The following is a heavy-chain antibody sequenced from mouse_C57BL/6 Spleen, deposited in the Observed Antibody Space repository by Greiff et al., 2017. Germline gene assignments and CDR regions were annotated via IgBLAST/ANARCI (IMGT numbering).Heavy chain of an antibody. Sequence: EVQLQQSGTVLARPGASVKMSCKTSGYTFTSYWMHWVKQRPGQGLEWIGAIYPGNSDTSYNQKFEGKAKLTAVTSASTAYMELSSLTNEDSAVYYCTEGDYYGSSSAYWGQGTLVTVSA. CDR3: TEGDYYGSSSAY. D-gene: IGHD1-1*01. CDR2: IYPGNSDT. J-gene: IGHJ3*01. V-gene: IGHV1-5*01. CDR1: GYTFTSYW.